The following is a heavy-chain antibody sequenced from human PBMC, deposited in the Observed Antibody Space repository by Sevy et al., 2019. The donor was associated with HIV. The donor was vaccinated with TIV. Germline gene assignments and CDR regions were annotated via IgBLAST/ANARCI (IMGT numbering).Heavy chain of an antibody. V-gene: IGHV3-23*01. D-gene: IGHD3-10*01. CDR3: VKVAGSVSYYSGDFDY. CDR2: ISSSGVTT. CDR1: GFIFSSSA. J-gene: IGHJ4*02. Sequence: GGSLRLSCAASGFIFSSSAMSWVRQAPGKGLEWVSGISSSGVTTYYTNSVKGRFTISRDNPRNTLHLQMNSLRAEDTAVYYCVKVAGSVSYYSGDFDYWGQGTLVTVSS.